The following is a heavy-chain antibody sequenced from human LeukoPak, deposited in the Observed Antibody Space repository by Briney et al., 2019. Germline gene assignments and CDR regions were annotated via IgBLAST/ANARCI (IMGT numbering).Heavy chain of an antibody. CDR3: ARLLWFGELFSAFDI. CDR2: VYYSGSN. D-gene: IGHD3-10*01. Sequence: SETLSLTCTVSSGSISTYYWSWIRQPPGKGLEWIGYVYYSGSNHYSESINYNPSLKSRLTISVDTSKNHFSLKLSSVTAADTAVYYCARLLWFGELFSAFDIWGQGTMITVSS. CDR1: SGSISTYY. J-gene: IGHJ3*02. V-gene: IGHV4-59*08.